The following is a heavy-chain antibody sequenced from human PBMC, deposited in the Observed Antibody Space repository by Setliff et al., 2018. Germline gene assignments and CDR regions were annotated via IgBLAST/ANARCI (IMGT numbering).Heavy chain of an antibody. J-gene: IGHJ3*02. CDR1: GFTLGDYA. Sequence: PGGSLRLSCTASGFTLGDYAMSWVRQAPGKGLEWVGFIKSKAYGGTTEYAASVKGRFTISRDDSKSIAYLQMNSLKTEDTAVYYCTRLPPSLWFGESDAFDIWGQGTMVTVSS. CDR3: TRLPPSLWFGESDAFDI. V-gene: IGHV3-49*04. CDR2: IKSKAYGGTT. D-gene: IGHD3-10*01.